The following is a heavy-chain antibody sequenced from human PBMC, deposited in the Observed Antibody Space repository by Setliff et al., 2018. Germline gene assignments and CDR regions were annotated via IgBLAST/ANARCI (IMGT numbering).Heavy chain of an antibody. V-gene: IGHV4-59*05. Sequence: SETLSLTCTVSGGSISSDIWSWIRQPPGKGLEWIGSIYYTGDTWYKQSLEGRVTISVDTSKNQFSLGLTSVTAADTAVYYCARQAGLRGYYGSNSLYYFDFWGRGTLVTVSS. D-gene: IGHD3-10*01. CDR3: ARQAGLRGYYGSNSLYYFDF. CDR2: IYYTGDT. CDR1: GGSISSDI. J-gene: IGHJ4*01.